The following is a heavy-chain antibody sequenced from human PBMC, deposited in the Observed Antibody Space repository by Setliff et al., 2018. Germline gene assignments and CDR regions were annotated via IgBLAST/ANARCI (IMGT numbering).Heavy chain of an antibody. CDR3: ARDLGHGGDSDY. V-gene: IGHV4-38-2*02. CDR1: GYSISSGYI. CDR2: IGHTGSI. J-gene: IGHJ4*02. Sequence: TVSGYSISSGYIWGWIRQPPGKGLEWVGNIGHTGSINYNPSLKSRLTISRDTSKNRVSLKLNSVTATDTAVYYCARDLGHGGDSDYWGQGILVTVSS. D-gene: IGHD2-21*02.